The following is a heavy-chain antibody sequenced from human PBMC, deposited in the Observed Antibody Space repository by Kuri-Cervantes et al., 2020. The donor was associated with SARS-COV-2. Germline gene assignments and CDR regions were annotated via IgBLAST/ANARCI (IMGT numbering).Heavy chain of an antibody. CDR1: GFTFSSYA. J-gene: IGHJ6*03. CDR2: ISGSGGST. V-gene: IGHV3-23*01. Sequence: GESLKISCAASGFTFSSYAMSWVRQAPGKGLEWVSAISGSGGSTYYADSVKGRFTISRDNSKNTLYLQMNSLRAEGTAVYYCAKPPHCSSTSCYGGYYMDVWGKGTTVTVSS. CDR3: AKPPHCSSTSCYGGYYMDV. D-gene: IGHD2-2*01.